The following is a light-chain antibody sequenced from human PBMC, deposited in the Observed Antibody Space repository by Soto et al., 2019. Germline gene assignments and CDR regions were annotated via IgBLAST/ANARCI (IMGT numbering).Light chain of an antibody. Sequence: DIQMTQSPTSLSASVGDRVTITCRASQDIRNFVAWYQQKPGKAPTLLIYAASTLKPGVPSRFSGSGSGTDFTLTINSLQPEDVATYSCQKYSSVPVFGPGTKVEIK. CDR3: QKYSSVPV. CDR1: QDIRNF. V-gene: IGKV1-27*01. CDR2: AAS. J-gene: IGKJ3*01.